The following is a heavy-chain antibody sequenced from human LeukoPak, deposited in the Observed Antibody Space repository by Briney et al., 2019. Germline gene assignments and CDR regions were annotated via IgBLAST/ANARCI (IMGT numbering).Heavy chain of an antibody. V-gene: IGHV1-69*13. CDR3: ARDLGYYDILTGYSSPYP. CDR1: GGTFSSYA. D-gene: IGHD3-9*01. CDR2: IIPIFGTA. J-gene: IGHJ5*02. Sequence: SVKVSCKASGGTFSSYAISWVRQAPGQGLEWMGGIIPIFGTANYAQKFQGRVTITADESTSTAYMELSSLRSEDTAVYYCARDLGYYDILTGYSSPYPWGQGTLVTVSS.